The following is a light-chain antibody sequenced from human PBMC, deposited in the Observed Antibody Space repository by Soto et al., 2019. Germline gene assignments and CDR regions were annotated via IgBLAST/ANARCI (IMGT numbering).Light chain of an antibody. J-gene: IGLJ2*01. CDR1: TSNIGAGYD. Sequence: QSVLTQPPSVSGAPGQRVTISCTGSTSNIGAGYDVHWYQQLPGTVPRVLIYDNRKRPSGVPDRFSGSKSGTSASLAITGLQAEDEADYYGQSFDSSLRVVFGGGTKLTVL. CDR3: QSFDSSLRVV. CDR2: DNR. V-gene: IGLV1-40*01.